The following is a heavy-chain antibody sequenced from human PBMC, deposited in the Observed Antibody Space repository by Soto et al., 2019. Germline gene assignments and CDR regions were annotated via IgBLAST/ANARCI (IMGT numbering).Heavy chain of an antibody. CDR2: IKYSGTT. V-gene: IGHV4-31*03. D-gene: IGHD2-21*02. CDR3: ARDVRDTGYSYWLDP. J-gene: IGHJ5*02. Sequence: SETLSLTCTVSGASVGSGGYYWSWIRQVPGKGLEWIGYIKYSGTTHYSPSLKSRVNISFDKSKNQVFLNLRFVTGADTAVYFCARDVRDTGYSYWLDPPAQRIPVTVSS. CDR1: GASVGSGGYY.